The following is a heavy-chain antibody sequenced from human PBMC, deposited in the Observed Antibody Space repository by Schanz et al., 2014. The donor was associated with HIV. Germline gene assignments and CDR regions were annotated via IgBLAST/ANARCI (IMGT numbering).Heavy chain of an antibody. J-gene: IGHJ3*02. V-gene: IGHV3-23*01. CDR2: ISASGAST. D-gene: IGHD6-19*01. Sequence: EVQLLESGGGLKQPGGSLRLSCVVSGFTLKTYAMTWVRQAPGKGLEWVSGISASGASTFYADSVKGRFTISRDNSKNTLYLQMNSLRAEDTAVYYCARSPDWAGTDAFDIWGQGTMVTVSS. CDR1: GFTLKTYA. CDR3: ARSPDWAGTDAFDI.